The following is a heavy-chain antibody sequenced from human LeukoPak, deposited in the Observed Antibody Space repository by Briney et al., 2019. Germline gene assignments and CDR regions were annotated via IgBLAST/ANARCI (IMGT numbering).Heavy chain of an antibody. D-gene: IGHD3-10*01. CDR1: GLTFSSYA. V-gene: IGHV3-30*04. CDR2: ISYDGSNK. CDR3: ARVTWFGELILYYYGMDV. Sequence: GGSLRLSCAASGLTFSSYAIHWVRQAPGKGLEWVAVISYDGSNKYYADSVKGRFTISRDNSKNTLYLQMNSLRAEDTAVNYCARVTWFGELILYYYGMDVWGHGTTVTVSS. J-gene: IGHJ6*02.